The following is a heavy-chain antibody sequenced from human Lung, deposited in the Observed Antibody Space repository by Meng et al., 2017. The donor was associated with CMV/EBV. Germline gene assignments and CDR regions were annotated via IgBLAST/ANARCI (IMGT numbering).Heavy chain of an antibody. D-gene: IGHD1-26*01. CDR3: TRNRGSYYFDY. Sequence: GESXKISXTASGFTFGDYAMTWVRQAPGKGLEWVGFIRSKAYGGTTEYAASVKGRFTISRDDSKSIAYLQMNSLKTEDTAVYYCTRNRGSYYFDYWGQGTLVTVSS. CDR1: GFTFGDYA. J-gene: IGHJ4*02. V-gene: IGHV3-49*04. CDR2: IRSKAYGGTT.